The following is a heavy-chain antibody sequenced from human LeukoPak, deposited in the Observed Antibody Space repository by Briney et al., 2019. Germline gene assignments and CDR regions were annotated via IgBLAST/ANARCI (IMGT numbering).Heavy chain of an antibody. CDR3: ARDLMRYYDSSGYSGIQH. CDR2: INPSGGST. J-gene: IGHJ1*01. D-gene: IGHD3-22*01. Sequence: GASVKVSCKTSGYSFTSYYIHCVRQAPGQGLEWMGVINPSGGSTSYTQKFQGRVTMTRDTSTSTVYMELSSLTSEDTAVYYCARDLMRYYDSSGYSGIQHWGQGTLVTVSS. CDR1: GYSFTSYY. V-gene: IGHV1-46*01.